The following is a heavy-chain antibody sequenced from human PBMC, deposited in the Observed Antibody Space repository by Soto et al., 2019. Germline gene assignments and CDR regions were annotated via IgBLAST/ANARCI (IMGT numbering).Heavy chain of an antibody. CDR2: IDWDDDK. J-gene: IGHJ6*03. Sequence: SGPTLVNPTQTLTLTCTFSGFSPSTSGMCVSWIRQPPGKALEWLARIDWDDDKYYSTSLKTRLTISKDTSKNQVVLTMTNMDPVDTATYYCARSSLTGAMGYYYYYMDVWGKGTTVTVSS. V-gene: IGHV2-70*11. CDR3: ARSSLTGAMGYYYYYMDV. CDR1: GFSPSTSGMC. D-gene: IGHD3-9*01.